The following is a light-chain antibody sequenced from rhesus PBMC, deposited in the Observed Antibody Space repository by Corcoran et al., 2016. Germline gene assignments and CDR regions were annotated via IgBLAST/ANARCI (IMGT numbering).Light chain of an antibody. J-gene: IGKJ1*01. CDR1: QSVGSY. CDR2: RAY. Sequence: EIVMTQSPATPSLSPGETATPSCRARQSVGSYLAWYQPKPGQAPKLLVNRAYFRAPGIPDRFSGSGSRTDFTFTISSLEPEDVGVYHCQQYNDLLPTFGQGTKVEIK. CDR3: QQYNDLLPT. V-gene: IGKV3-40*03.